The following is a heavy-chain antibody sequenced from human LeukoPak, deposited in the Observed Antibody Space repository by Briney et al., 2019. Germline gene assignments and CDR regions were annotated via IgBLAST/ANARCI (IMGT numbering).Heavy chain of an antibody. CDR2: ISSSSGYI. V-gene: IGHV3-21*01. CDR3: ARGTPTTRDFDS. CDR1: GFTFSSYG. J-gene: IGHJ4*02. Sequence: GGSLRLSCAASGFTFSSYGMHWVRQAPGKGLEWVSSISSSSGYIYYADSLKGRFTISRDNAKNSLYLQMNSLRAEDTALYYCARGTPTTRDFDSWGQGTLVTVSS. D-gene: IGHD4-11*01.